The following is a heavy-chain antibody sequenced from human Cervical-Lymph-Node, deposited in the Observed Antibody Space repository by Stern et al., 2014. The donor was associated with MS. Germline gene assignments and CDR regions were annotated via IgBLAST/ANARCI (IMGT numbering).Heavy chain of an antibody. J-gene: IGHJ4*02. CDR1: GGSIRGSDYY. CDR3: ARQRGQWSPQLDF. D-gene: IGHD2-15*01. CDR2: IFYSGNT. Sequence: QVQLQESGPGLVKPSETLSLTCTVSGGSIRGSDYYWGWIRQSPGKGLEWIGSIFYSGNTYYNPSLKSRVTISVDTSKNQFFLELPSVTAADTAVYYCARQRGQWSPQLDFWGQGSLVAVSS. V-gene: IGHV4-39*01.